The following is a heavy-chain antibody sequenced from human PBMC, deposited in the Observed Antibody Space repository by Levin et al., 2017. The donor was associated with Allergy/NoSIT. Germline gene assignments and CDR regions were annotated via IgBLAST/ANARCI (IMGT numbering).Heavy chain of an antibody. Sequence: GGSLRLSCAASGFTFSSYWMHWVRQAPGKGLVWVSRINSDGSSTSYADSVKGRFTISRDNAKNTLYLQMNSLRAEDTAVYYCAMIFGVVRSYYYGMDVWGQGTTVTVSS. V-gene: IGHV3-74*01. CDR3: AMIFGVVRSYYYGMDV. CDR2: INSDGSST. D-gene: IGHD3-3*01. J-gene: IGHJ6*02. CDR1: GFTFSSYW.